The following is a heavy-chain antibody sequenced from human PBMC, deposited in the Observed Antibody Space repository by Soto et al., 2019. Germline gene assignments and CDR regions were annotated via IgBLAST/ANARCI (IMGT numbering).Heavy chain of an antibody. D-gene: IGHD3-22*01. CDR3: ARAHYYDSSGHPSGMDG. V-gene: IGHV4-4*07. J-gene: IGHJ6*02. Sequence: PSETLSLTCTVSGGSISSYYWSWIRQPAGNGLEWIGRIYTSGSTNYNPYLKSRVTMSVETSKNQFSLKLSSVTAADTAVYYCARAHYYDSSGHPSGMDGWGQGTTVTV. CDR1: GGSISSYY. CDR2: IYTSGST.